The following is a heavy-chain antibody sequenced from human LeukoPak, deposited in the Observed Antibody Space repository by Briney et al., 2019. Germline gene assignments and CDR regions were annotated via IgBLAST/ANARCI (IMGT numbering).Heavy chain of an antibody. Sequence: ASVKVSCKASGYSFTSYAIDWVRQAPGQRFEWMGWINPGNGNTKYSQNFQGRVAITRDTSANTAYMELTSLTFEDTALYYCARGCTSCQRNFDYWGQGTLVTVSS. J-gene: IGHJ4*02. V-gene: IGHV1-3*01. CDR1: GYSFTSYA. D-gene: IGHD2-2*01. CDR3: ARGCTSCQRNFDY. CDR2: INPGNGNT.